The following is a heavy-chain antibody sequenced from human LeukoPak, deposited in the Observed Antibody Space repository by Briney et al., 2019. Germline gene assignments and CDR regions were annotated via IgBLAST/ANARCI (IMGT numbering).Heavy chain of an antibody. CDR3: ARGLWFGELLSPYYYYYMDV. CDR2: IYYSGST. V-gene: IGHV4-59*01. J-gene: IGHJ6*03. D-gene: IGHD3-10*01. Sequence: SQTLSLTCTVSGGSISSYYWSWIRQPPGKGLEWIGYIYYSGSTNYNPSLKSRGTISVDTSKSQFSLKLSSVTAADTAVYYCARGLWFGELLSPYYYYYMDVWGKGTTVTVSS. CDR1: GGSISSYY.